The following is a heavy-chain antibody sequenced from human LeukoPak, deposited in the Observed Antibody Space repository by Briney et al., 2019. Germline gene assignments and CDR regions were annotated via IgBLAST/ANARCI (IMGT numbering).Heavy chain of an antibody. CDR2: ISAYNGNT. J-gene: IGHJ6*02. Sequence: ASVKVSCKASGYTFTSYGISWVRQAPGQGLEWMGWISAYNGNTNYAQKLQGRVTMTTDTSTSTAHMELRSLRSDDTAVYYCARESPYYYDSSGPRYYYYGMDVWGQGTTVTVSS. CDR1: GYTFTSYG. V-gene: IGHV1-18*01. D-gene: IGHD3-22*01. CDR3: ARESPYYYDSSGPRYYYYGMDV.